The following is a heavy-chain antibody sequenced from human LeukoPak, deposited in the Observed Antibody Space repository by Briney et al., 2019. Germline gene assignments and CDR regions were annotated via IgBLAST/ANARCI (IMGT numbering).Heavy chain of an antibody. D-gene: IGHD2-21*02. J-gene: IGHJ4*02. CDR2: INHSGST. V-gene: IGHV4-34*01. CDR3: ARDRGDTAFDY. CDR1: GGPFSGYY. Sequence: SETLSLTCAVYGGPFSGYYWSWIRQPPGKGLEWIGEINHSGSTNYNPSLKSRVTISVDTSKNQFSLKLSSVTAADTAVYYCARDRGDTAFDYWGQGTLVTVSS.